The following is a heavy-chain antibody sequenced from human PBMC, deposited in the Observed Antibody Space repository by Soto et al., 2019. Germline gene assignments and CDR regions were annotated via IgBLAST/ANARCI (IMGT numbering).Heavy chain of an antibody. CDR2: INPNNGGT. CDR1: GGTSYY. D-gene: IGHD3-10*01. CDR3: AREVTYGGGSFSLGL. J-gene: IGHJ4*02. Sequence: SVKVSCKASGGTSYYIHWVRQAPGQGLEWMGWINPNNGGTNSAQKFQGRVTMTSDTSINTAYMEITSLRSDDTALYYCAREVTYGGGSFSLGLWGQGTLVTVSS. V-gene: IGHV1-2*02.